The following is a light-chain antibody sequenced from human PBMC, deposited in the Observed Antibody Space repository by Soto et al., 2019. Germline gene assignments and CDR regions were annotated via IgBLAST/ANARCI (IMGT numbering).Light chain of an antibody. J-gene: IGKJ2*01. CDR2: AAS. V-gene: IGKV3-15*01. CDR3: QHYHNFPRT. Sequence: ISMTQSPPTLPVSPGGRVTLSCEASETISADLAWYHHRPGQAPRLLIYAASTRAPGVPARFSGSGSGTDFTLAIAKLQTEDFGLYYCQHYHNFPRTFGQGTKLEIK. CDR1: ETISAD.